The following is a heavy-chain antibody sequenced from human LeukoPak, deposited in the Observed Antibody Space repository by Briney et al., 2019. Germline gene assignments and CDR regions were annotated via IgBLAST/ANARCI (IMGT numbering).Heavy chain of an antibody. CDR2: ISAYNFNT. V-gene: IGHV1-18*01. Sequence: ASVKVSCKASGYTFTSYGISWVRQAPGQGLERIGGISAYNFNTNYAQKLEGRDTKTTDTSTITAYMALRSLRSDDTAVYSCARAHPADPLPGYEKASPLYYFDYWGQGTLVTVSS. D-gene: IGHD3-9*01. CDR1: GYTFTSYG. J-gene: IGHJ4*02. CDR3: ARAHPADPLPGYEKASPLYYFDY.